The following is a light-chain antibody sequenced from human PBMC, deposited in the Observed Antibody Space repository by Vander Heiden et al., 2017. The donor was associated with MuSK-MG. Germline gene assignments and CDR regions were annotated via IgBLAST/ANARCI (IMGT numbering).Light chain of an antibody. CDR2: EVS. CDR3: SSYTSSSLYV. CDR1: SSDVGGYNY. J-gene: IGLJ1*01. V-gene: IGLV2-14*01. Sequence: QSALTPPPSVPGSPAQSITISCTGTSSDVGGYNYVSWYQQHPGKAPKLMIYEVSKRPSGVSNRFSGSKSGNTASLTISGLQAEDEADYYCSSYTSSSLYVFGSGTKVTVL.